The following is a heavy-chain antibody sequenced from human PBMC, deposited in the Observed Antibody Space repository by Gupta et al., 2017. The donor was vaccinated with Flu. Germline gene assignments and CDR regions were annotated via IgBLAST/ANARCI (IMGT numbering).Heavy chain of an antibody. J-gene: IGHJ5*02. Sequence: IYYSGSTYYNPSLKSRVTISVDTSKNQFSLKLSSVTAADTAVYYCARHWGPRAPGPKTYYDFWSGYRGWFDPWGQGTLDTVSS. CDR2: IYYSGST. CDR3: ARHWGPRAPGPKTYYDFWSGYRGWFDP. D-gene: IGHD3-3*01. V-gene: IGHV4-39*01.